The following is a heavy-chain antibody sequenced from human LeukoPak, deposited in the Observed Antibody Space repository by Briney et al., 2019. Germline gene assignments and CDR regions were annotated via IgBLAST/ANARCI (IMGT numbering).Heavy chain of an antibody. CDR2: INPNSGGT. CDR3: ARGYPYYDFWSGYYTVEYNWFDP. J-gene: IGHJ5*02. Sequence: GASVKVSCKASGYTFTSYYMHWVRQAPGQGLEWMGWINPNSGGTNYAQKFQGWVTMTRDTSISTAYMELSRLRSDDTAVYYCARGYPYYDFWSGYYTVEYNWFDPWGQGTLVTVSS. V-gene: IGHV1-2*04. D-gene: IGHD3-3*01. CDR1: GYTFTSYY.